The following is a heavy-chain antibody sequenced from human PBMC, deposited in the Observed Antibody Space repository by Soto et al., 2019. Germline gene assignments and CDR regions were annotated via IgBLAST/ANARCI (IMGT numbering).Heavy chain of an antibody. D-gene: IGHD2-2*01. V-gene: IGHV1-18*01. CDR1: GYTFSTSG. CDR2: ISAYNDDT. CDR3: ARGRYCSSTSCSLGVEFDC. J-gene: IGHJ4*02. Sequence: QVQLMQSGAEVKKPGASVKVSCKASGYTFSTSGIFWVRQAPGQGLEWMGWISAYNDDTNYAQKVQARVTMTTDTSTSTVYMELRSPRSDVTAVYYCARGRYCSSTSCSLGVEFDCWGQGTLVTVSS.